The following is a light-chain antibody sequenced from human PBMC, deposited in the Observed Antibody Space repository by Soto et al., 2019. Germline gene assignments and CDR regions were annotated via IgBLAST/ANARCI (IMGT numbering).Light chain of an antibody. CDR3: QQYSSSRT. V-gene: IGKV3-20*01. CDR2: GGS. J-gene: IGKJ1*01. Sequence: VFTQSPGTLSLSPGERATLSCRASQSVSSNHLAWYQQKPGQAPRLLIYGGSSRATGIPVRLSGSGSETEFTLTITRLEPEDFAVDYCQQYSSSRTFGQGTKVDIK. CDR1: QSVSSNH.